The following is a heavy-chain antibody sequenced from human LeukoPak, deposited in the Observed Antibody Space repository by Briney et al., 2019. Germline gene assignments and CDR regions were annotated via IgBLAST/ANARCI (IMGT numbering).Heavy chain of an antibody. CDR3: ASLKDGYNFHH. J-gene: IGHJ4*02. V-gene: IGHV1-2*02. Sequence: GASVKVSCKTSGYTFTNYYLHWVRQAPGHGLEWMGWMSPNGGVTKYTQNFQGRVTMTRDISIGTAYMELTGLTSDDTAVYYCASLKDGYNFHHWGQGTLVTDPS. CDR1: GYTFTNYY. D-gene: IGHD5-24*01. CDR2: MSPNGGVT.